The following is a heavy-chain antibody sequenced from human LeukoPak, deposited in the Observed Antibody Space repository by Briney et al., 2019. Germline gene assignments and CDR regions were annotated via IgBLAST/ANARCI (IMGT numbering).Heavy chain of an antibody. CDR1: GYSFTSYW. V-gene: IGHV5-51*01. D-gene: IGHD6-13*01. J-gene: IGHJ4*02. CDR2: IYPGDSDT. CDR3: ARLVFAAATISPFDY. Sequence: GESLKISCKGSGYSFTSYWIGWVRQMLGKGLEWMGIIYPGDSDTRYSPSFQGQVTISADKSISTAYLQWSSLKASDTAMYYRARLVFAAATISPFDYWGQGTLVTVSS.